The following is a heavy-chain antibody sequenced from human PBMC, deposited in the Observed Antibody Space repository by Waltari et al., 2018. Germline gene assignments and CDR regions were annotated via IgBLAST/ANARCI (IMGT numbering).Heavy chain of an antibody. CDR1: GGSISSYY. Sequence: QVQLQESGPGLVKPSETLSLTCTVPGGSISSYYWSWIRQPPGKGLECIGYIYYSGSTHYNPSLKSRVTISVDTSKNQFSLKLSSVTAADTAVYYCATSSTVTTPPYYYYYMDVWGKGTTVTISS. D-gene: IGHD4-4*01. V-gene: IGHV4-59*01. CDR3: ATSSTVTTPPYYYYYMDV. CDR2: IYYSGST. J-gene: IGHJ6*03.